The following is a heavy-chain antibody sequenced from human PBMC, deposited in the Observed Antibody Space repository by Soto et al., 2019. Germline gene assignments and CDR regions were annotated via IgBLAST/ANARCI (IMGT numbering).Heavy chain of an antibody. CDR3: ARRKDGGYCSSTSCRDAFDI. D-gene: IGHD2-2*01. CDR1: GYSFTSYW. J-gene: IGHJ3*02. Sequence: EVQLVQSGAEVKKPGESLKISCKGSGYSFTSYWIGWVRQMPGKRLEWMGIIYPGDSDTRYSPSFQGQVAISADKSISTAHLQWSSRQASDTAMYYCARRKDGGYCSSTSCRDAFDIWGQGTMVTVSS. CDR2: IYPGDSDT. V-gene: IGHV5-51*01.